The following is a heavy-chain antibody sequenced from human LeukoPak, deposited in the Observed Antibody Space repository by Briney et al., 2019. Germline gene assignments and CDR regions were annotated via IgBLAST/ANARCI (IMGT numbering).Heavy chain of an antibody. D-gene: IGHD6-19*01. CDR1: GYTFTSYD. CDR3: ARWYSSGWYPAGNYYYYGMDV. Sequence: ASVKVSCKASGYTFTSYDINWVRQATGQGLEWMGWMNPNSGNTGYAQKFQGRVTMTRNTSISTAYMELSSLRSEGTAVYYCARWYSSGWYPAGNYYYYGMDVWGQGTTVTVSS. J-gene: IGHJ6*02. CDR2: MNPNSGNT. V-gene: IGHV1-8*01.